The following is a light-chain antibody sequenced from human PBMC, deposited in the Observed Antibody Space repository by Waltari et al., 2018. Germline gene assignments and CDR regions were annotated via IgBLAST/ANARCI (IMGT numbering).Light chain of an antibody. CDR1: QRVSRY. CDR3: QNHERLPAT. J-gene: IGKJ1*01. Sequence: EVVLTQSPGTLSLSPGERATLSYRASQRVSRYLAWYQQRPGQAPRLLIYAASTRATGVPDRFSGSGFGTDFSLTISRLEPEDFAVYYCQNHERLPATFGQGTKVEIK. V-gene: IGKV3-20*01. CDR2: AAS.